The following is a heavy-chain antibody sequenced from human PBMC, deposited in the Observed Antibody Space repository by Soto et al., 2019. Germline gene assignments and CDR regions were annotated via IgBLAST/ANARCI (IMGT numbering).Heavy chain of an antibody. V-gene: IGHV3-48*03. CDR2: ISSSGSTI. Sequence: GGSLRLSCAASGFTFSSYEMNWVRQAPGKGLEWVSCISSSGSTIYYADSVKGRFTISRDNAKNSLYLQMNSLRAEDTAVYYCARRAYSSSWYNYYYGMDVWGQGTTVTVSS. CDR1: GFTFSSYE. CDR3: ARRAYSSSWYNYYYGMDV. D-gene: IGHD6-13*01. J-gene: IGHJ6*02.